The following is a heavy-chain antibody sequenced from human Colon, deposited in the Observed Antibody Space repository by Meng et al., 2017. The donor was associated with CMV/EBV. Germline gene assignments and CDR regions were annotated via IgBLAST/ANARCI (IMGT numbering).Heavy chain of an antibody. J-gene: IGHJ4*02. CDR1: RDTFTSYG. Sequence: SVTVSCKASRDTFTSYGISWVRQAPGQGLEWMGWITAYNGNTNYAQKLQGRVTMTTDTSTTTAYMELRSLTSDDTAVYYCARDVAPSRSYFNYWGQGTLVTVSS. V-gene: IGHV1-18*01. CDR3: ARDVAPSRSYFNY. CDR2: ITAYNGNT.